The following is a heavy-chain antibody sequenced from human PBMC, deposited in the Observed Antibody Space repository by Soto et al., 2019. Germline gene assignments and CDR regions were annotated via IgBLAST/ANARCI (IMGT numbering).Heavy chain of an antibody. V-gene: IGHV3-21*01. D-gene: IGHD3-22*01. CDR3: ARAFYDSAGHHFDY. Sequence: EVPLVESGGGLVKPGGSLRLSCAASRFTFSSYSMNWVRQAPGKGLEWVSFISSSSSYIYYGDSVKGRFTISRDNAKNSLYLQMNSLRAEDTAVYYCARAFYDSAGHHFDYWGQGTLVTVSS. J-gene: IGHJ4*02. CDR2: ISSSSSYI. CDR1: RFTFSSYS.